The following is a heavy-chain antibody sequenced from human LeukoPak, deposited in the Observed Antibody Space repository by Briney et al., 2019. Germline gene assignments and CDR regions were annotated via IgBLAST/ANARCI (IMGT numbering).Heavy chain of an antibody. CDR3: ARETYYDFWSGSNYYYYMDV. V-gene: IGHV3-20*04. CDR2: INWNGGST. Sequence: SGGSLRLSCAASGFTFSSYWMSWVRHAPGKGLEWVSGINWNGGSTDYADSVKGRFTISRDNAKNSLYLQMNSLRAEDTALYYCARETYYDFWSGSNYYYYMDVWGKGTTVTVSS. J-gene: IGHJ6*03. D-gene: IGHD3-3*01. CDR1: GFTFSSYW.